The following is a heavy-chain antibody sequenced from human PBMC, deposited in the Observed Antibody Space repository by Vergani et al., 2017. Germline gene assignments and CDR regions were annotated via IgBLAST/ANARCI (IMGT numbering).Heavy chain of an antibody. CDR2: IYYSGST. CDR1: GGSISSYY. J-gene: IGHJ6*04. CDR3: ARYHGFGELGK. V-gene: IGHV4-59*01. D-gene: IGHD3-10*01. Sequence: QVQLQESGPGLVKPSETLSLTCTVSGGSISSYYWSWIRQPPGKGLEWIGYIYYSGSTNYNPSLKSRVTISVDPSKNQFSLKLSSVAAADTAVDYCARYHGFGELGKWGKGTTVTVSS.